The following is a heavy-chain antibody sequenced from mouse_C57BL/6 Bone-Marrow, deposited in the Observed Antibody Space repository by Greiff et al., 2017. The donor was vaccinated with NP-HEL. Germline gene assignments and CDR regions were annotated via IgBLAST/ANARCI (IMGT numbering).Heavy chain of an antibody. CDR3: AREGGYSNYDY. CDR1: GFTFSDYY. D-gene: IGHD2-5*01. CDR2: INYDGSST. J-gene: IGHJ2*01. V-gene: IGHV5-16*01. Sequence: VQLKESEGGLVQPGSSMKLSCTASGFTFSDYYMAWVRQVPEKGLEWVANINYDGSSTYYLDSLKSRFIISRDNAKNILYLQMSSLKSEDTATYYCAREGGYSNYDYWGQGTTLTVSS.